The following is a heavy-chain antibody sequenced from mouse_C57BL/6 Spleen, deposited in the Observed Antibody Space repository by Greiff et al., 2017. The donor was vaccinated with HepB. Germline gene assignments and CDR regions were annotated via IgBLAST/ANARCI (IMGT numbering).Heavy chain of an antibody. J-gene: IGHJ2*01. CDR1: GYTFTSYW. V-gene: IGHV1-61*01. Sequence: QVQLQQPGAELVRPGSSVKLSCKASGYTFTSYWMDWVKQRPGQGLEWIGNIYPSDSETHYNQKFKDKATLTVDKSSSKAYMQLSSLTSEDSAVYYWARGGGVYDGYPLFDYWGQGTTLTVSS. CDR3: ARGGGVYDGYPLFDY. CDR2: IYPSDSET. D-gene: IGHD2-3*01.